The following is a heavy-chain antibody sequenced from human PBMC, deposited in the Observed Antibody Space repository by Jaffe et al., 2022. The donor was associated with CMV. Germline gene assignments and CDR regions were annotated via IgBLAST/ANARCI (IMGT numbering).Heavy chain of an antibody. CDR2: ISAYNGNT. J-gene: IGHJ6*02. Sequence: QVQLVQSGAEVKKPGASVKVSCKASGYTFTSYGISWVRQAPGQGLEWMGWISAYNGNTNYAQKLQGRVTMTTDTSTSTAYMELRSLRSDDTAVYYCASLGYYDSSGYYRYYYYGMDVWGQGTTVTVSS. CDR1: GYTFTSYG. CDR3: ASLGYYDSSGYYRYYYYGMDV. D-gene: IGHD3-22*01. V-gene: IGHV1-18*01.